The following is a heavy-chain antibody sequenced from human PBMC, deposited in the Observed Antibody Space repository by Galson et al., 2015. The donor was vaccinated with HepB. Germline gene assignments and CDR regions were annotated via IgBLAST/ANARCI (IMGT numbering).Heavy chain of an antibody. CDR1: GYTFTNYW. CDR2: IHPGDSET. J-gene: IGHJ4*02. V-gene: IGHV5-51*03. CDR3: ARRSGTTGPFDY. Sequence: QSGAEVKKPGESLKISCKGSGYTFTNYWIAWVRQMPGKGLEWMGIIHPGDSETRYSPSFQGQVTISVDKSISTAYLQWSSLKASDTAMYFCARRSGTTGPFDYWGQGTLVTVSS. D-gene: IGHD1/OR15-1a*01.